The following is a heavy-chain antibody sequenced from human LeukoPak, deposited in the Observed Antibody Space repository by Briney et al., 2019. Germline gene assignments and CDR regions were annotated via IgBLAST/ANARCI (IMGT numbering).Heavy chain of an antibody. V-gene: IGHV1-69*05. CDR1: GGTFSSYA. J-gene: IGHJ4*02. CDR3: ARYGLNSGYDPHTLFLDY. D-gene: IGHD5-12*01. Sequence: GASVKVSCKASGGTFSSYAISWVRQAPGQGLEWMGGIIPIFGTANYAQKFHGRVTITTDESTSTAYMELSSLRSEDTAVYYCARYGLNSGYDPHTLFLDYWGQGTLVTVSS. CDR2: IIPIFGTA.